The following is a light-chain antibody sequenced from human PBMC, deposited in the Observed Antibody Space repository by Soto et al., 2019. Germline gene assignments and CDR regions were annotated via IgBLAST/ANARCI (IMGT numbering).Light chain of an antibody. CDR1: TSNIGAGYD. CDR3: QSYDSGLSGSI. CDR2: ANT. V-gene: IGLV1-40*01. J-gene: IGLJ2*01. Sequence: QAVVTQPPSVSGAPGQRVTISCSGTTSNIGAGYDVHWYQLLPGTAPKLLIYANTDRPSGVPDRFSGSKPGTSASLAITGLQAEDEADYYCQSYDSGLSGSIFGGGTKLTVL.